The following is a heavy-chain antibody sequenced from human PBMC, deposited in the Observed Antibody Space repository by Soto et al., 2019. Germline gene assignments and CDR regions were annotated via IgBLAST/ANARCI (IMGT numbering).Heavy chain of an antibody. CDR3: AREGLGYCSSTSCYYPYSSGWPFGY. V-gene: IGHV1-46*01. CDR2: INPSGGST. D-gene: IGHD2-2*01. CDR1: GYTFTSYY. Sequence: GASVKVSCKASGYTFTSYYMHWVRQAPGQGLEWMGIINPSGGSTSYAQKFQGRVIMTRDTSTSTVYMELSSLRSEDTAGYYCAREGLGYCSSTSCYYPYSSGWPFGYWGQGTLVTVSS. J-gene: IGHJ4*02.